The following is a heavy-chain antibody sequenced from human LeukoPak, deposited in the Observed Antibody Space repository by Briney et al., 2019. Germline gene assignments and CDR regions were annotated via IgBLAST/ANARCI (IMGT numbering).Heavy chain of an antibody. CDR2: TSSDLNVK. D-gene: IGHD3-10*01. Sequence: GGSLRLSCAASGFTFSNYVIHWVRQALGKGLEWVAVTSSDLNVKLYADSVKGRFTISRDNSRSTLYLQMNSLRPEDTAIYYCAREGYYGSGSPPSLYFDYWGQGTLVTVSS. J-gene: IGHJ4*02. CDR3: AREGYYGSGSPPSLYFDY. V-gene: IGHV3-30-3*01. CDR1: GFTFSNYV.